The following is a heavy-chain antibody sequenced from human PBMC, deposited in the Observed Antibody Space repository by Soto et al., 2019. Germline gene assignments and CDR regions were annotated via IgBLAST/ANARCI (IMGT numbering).Heavy chain of an antibody. V-gene: IGHV1-3*01. CDR2: INAGNGNT. J-gene: IGHJ3*02. D-gene: IGHD4-17*01. Sequence: QVHVVQSGAEVKKPGASVKVSCKASGYTFISYAMHWVRQAPGQRLEWMGWINAGNGNTKYSQKFRGRVTITRDTSASTAYMELSSLTSEDTAVYYCARAPARRGYGDGGDDAFDIWGRGTMVAVSS. CDR1: GYTFISYA. CDR3: ARAPARRGYGDGGDDAFDI.